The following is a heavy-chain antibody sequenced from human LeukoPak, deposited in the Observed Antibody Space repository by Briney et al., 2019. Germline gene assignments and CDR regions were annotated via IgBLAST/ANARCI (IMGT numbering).Heavy chain of an antibody. J-gene: IGHJ4*02. CDR1: GFSLTTSGMC. V-gene: IGHV2-70*01. Sequence: SGPTLVNPTQTLTLTCTFSGFSLTTSGMCVSWIRQPPGKALEWLALVDRDDDKYHSTSLKTRLTTSKDTAKNQVVLTMTNMDPVDTATYYCARTYYYGSGSYYSIVHFDYWGQGTLVTVSS. CDR2: VDRDDDK. D-gene: IGHD3-10*01. CDR3: ARTYYYGSGSYYSIVHFDY.